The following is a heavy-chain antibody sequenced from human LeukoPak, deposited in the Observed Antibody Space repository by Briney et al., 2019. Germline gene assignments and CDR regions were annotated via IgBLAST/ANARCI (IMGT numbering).Heavy chain of an antibody. CDR2: INQDGSEK. V-gene: IGHV3-7*01. J-gene: IGHJ4*02. CDR3: ARDGGVSGYDLLDY. Sequence: PGGSLRLSCAASGFTFSSFWMTWVRQAPGKGLEWVANINQDGSEKYYVDSVKGRFTISRDNAKNSVYLQMNSLRAEDTAVYYWARDGGVSGYDLLDYWGQGTLVTASS. D-gene: IGHD5-12*01. CDR1: GFTFSSFW.